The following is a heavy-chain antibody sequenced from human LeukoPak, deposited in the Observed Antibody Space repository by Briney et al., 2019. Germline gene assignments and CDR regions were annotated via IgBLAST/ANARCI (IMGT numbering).Heavy chain of an antibody. CDR3: ARYLLYYYDSSGSDYFDY. D-gene: IGHD3-22*01. J-gene: IGHJ4*02. CDR1: GFTFSSYG. Sequence: GGSLRLSCAASGFTFSSYGMHWVRQAPGKGLEGVAVISYDGSNKYYADSVKGRFTISRDNSKNTLYLQMNSLRAEDTAVYYCARYLLYYYDSSGSDYFDYWGQGTLVTVSS. V-gene: IGHV3-30*03. CDR2: ISYDGSNK.